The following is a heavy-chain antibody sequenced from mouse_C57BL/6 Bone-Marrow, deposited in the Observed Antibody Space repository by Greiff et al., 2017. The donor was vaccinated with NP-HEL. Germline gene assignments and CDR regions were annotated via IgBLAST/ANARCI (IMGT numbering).Heavy chain of an antibody. D-gene: IGHD2-5*01. CDR2: IYPRSGTT. J-gene: IGHJ3*01. CDR1: GYTFTSYG. CDR3: ASPLYYLYPPWFAY. V-gene: IGHV1-81*01. Sequence: QVQLQQSGAELARPGASVKLSCKASGYTFTSYGISWVKQRTGQGLEWIGEIYPRSGTTYYNEKFKGKATLTADKSSSTAYMELRSLTSEDSAVYVCASPLYYLYPPWFAYWGQGTLVTVSA.